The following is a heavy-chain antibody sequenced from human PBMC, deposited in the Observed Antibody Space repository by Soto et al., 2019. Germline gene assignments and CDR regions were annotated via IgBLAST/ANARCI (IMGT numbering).Heavy chain of an antibody. CDR1: GFTFSDYY. CDR2: ISSSGSTI. Sequence: GGSLRPSCAASGFTFSDYYMSWIRQAPGKGLEWVSYISSSGSTIYYADSVKGRFTISRDNAKNSLYLQMNSLRAEDTAVYYCAREGARYCTNGVCYAFDIWGQGTMVTVSS. CDR3: AREGARYCTNGVCYAFDI. V-gene: IGHV3-11*01. J-gene: IGHJ3*02. D-gene: IGHD2-8*01.